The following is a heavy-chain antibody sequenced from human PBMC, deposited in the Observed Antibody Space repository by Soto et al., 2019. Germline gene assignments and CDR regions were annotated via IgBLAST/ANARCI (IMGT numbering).Heavy chain of an antibody. CDR1: GFTFSNAW. J-gene: IGHJ5*02. CDR3: TTYIEATATTVSDTES. D-gene: IGHD5-12*01. V-gene: IGHV3-15*07. Sequence: GSLRLSCAASGFTFSNAWMNWVRQAPGKGLEWVGRIKSKTDGGTTDYAAPMKGKFTIPSADSKNTLYLQMNSLKTADTAVDYCTTYIEATATTVSDTESWRQAPLVT. CDR2: IKSKTDGGTT.